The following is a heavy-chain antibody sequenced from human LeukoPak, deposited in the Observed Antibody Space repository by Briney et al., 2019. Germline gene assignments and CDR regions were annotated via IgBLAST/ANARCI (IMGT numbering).Heavy chain of an antibody. Sequence: ASVKVSCKASGYTFTSYGISWVRQAPGQGLEWMGWINTNTGNPTYAQGFTGRFVFSLDTSVSTAYLQISSLKAEDTAVYYCARGYSGYDPDYWGQGTLVTVSS. D-gene: IGHD5-12*01. CDR3: ARGYSGYDPDY. CDR2: INTNTGNP. CDR1: GYTFTSYG. V-gene: IGHV7-4-1*02. J-gene: IGHJ4*02.